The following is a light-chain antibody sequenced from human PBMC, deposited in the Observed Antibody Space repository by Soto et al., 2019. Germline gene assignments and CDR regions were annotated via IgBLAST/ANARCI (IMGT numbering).Light chain of an antibody. V-gene: IGKV3D-20*02. CDR3: QQRSTWPRT. Sequence: EIVLTQSPGTLSLSPGERATLSCRASQSVASSYLAWYQQKPGQAPRLLIYAASNRATGIPDRFSGSGSGTEFTLTINSLEPGDSAVYYCQQRSTWPRTFGGGTKVDIK. CDR1: QSVASSY. CDR2: AAS. J-gene: IGKJ4*01.